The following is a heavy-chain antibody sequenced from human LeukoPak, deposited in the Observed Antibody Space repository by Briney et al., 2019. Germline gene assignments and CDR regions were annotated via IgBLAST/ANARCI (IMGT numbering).Heavy chain of an antibody. J-gene: IGHJ4*02. CDR1: GFTFSSYG. CDR3: AKDRFWRAGSGYYYYFDY. D-gene: IGHD3-3*01. CDR2: ISGNGGHT. V-gene: IGHV3-23*01. Sequence: PGGSLRLSCAASGFTFSSYGMAWVRQAPGKGLEWVSGISGNGGHTFYVDSVKGRFTISRDENTLYLQMNSLRAEDTAVYYCAKDRFWRAGSGYYYYFDYWGQGTLVTVSS.